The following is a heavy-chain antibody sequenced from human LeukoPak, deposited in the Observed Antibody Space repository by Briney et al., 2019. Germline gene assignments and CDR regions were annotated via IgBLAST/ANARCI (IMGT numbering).Heavy chain of an antibody. J-gene: IGHJ2*01. Sequence: PSETLSLTCAVYGGSFSGYYWSWIRQPPGEGLEWIGEINHSGSTYYNPSLKSRVTISVDTSKNQFSLKLSSVTAADTAVYYCARVNTMIVVVPPDWYFDLWGRGTLVTVPS. V-gene: IGHV4-34*09. CDR1: GGSFSGYY. CDR3: ARVNTMIVVVPPDWYFDL. D-gene: IGHD3-22*01. CDR2: INHSGST.